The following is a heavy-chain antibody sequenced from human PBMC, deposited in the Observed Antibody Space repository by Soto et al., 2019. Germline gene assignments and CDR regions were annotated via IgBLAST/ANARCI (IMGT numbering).Heavy chain of an antibody. CDR1: GFTFSSYS. CDR2: ISSSSSTI. CDR3: ARVRNIVGASRYWYFDL. D-gene: IGHD1-26*01. V-gene: IGHV3-48*02. Sequence: EVQLVESGGGLVQPGGSLRLSCAASGFTFSSYSMNWVRQAPGKGLEWVSYISSSSSTIYYADSVKGRFTISRDNAKNSLYLQMNSLRDEDTAVYYCARVRNIVGASRYWYFDLWGRGTLVTVSP. J-gene: IGHJ2*01.